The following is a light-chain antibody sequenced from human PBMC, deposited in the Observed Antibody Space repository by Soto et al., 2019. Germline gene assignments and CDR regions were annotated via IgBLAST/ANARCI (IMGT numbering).Light chain of an antibody. CDR2: GAS. CDR3: QQYNNWPSWT. J-gene: IGKJ1*01. CDR1: QSVSSN. V-gene: IGKV3D-15*01. Sequence: EIVMTHSPATLSVSPGEGATLSASASQSVSSNLAWYQQKPGQAPRLLIYGASTRATGIPARFSGSGSGTEFTLTISSLQSEDFAVYYCQQYNNWPSWTFGQGTKVDIK.